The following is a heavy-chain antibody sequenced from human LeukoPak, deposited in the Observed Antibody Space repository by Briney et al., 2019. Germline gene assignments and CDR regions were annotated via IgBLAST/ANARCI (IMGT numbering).Heavy chain of an antibody. CDR2: IRFDETNK. J-gene: IGHJ6*03. D-gene: IGHD6-13*01. CDR3: AKNIAAGDSSGYFYYYMDV. CDR1: GFTFRYYG. V-gene: IGHV3-30*02. Sequence: GGSLRLSCAASGFTFRYYGIHWVRQTPGKGLEWVAFIRFDETNKYYADSVKGRFTISRDNSKNALYLQMNSLRTEDTAVYYCAKNIAAGDSSGYFYYYMDVWGKGTTVTVSS.